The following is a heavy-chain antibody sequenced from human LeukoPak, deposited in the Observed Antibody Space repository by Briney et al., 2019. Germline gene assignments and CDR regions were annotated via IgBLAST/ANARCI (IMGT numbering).Heavy chain of an antibody. CDR2: ITRSSSAK. J-gene: IGHJ4*02. CDR3: TRDQEGSDY. V-gene: IGHV3-48*01. CDR1: GFTFSSYS. Sequence: GGSLRLSCVASGFTFSSYSMNWVRQAPGKGLEWVSYITRSSSAKFYADSVKGRFTISRDNAENLLYLQRNSLRAEDTAVYYCTRDQEGSDYWGQGTLVTVSS.